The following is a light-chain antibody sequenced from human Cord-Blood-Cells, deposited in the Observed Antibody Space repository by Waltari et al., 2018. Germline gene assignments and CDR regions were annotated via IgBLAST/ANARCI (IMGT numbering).Light chain of an antibody. CDR1: QSIISR. V-gene: IGKV1-5*01. Sequence: DIQMTQSPSTLSASVGDRVTITCRASQSIISRLAWYQQKPGKAPKLLIYDASSLESGVPSRFSGSGSGTEFTLTISSLQPDDFATYYCQQYNSYWTFGQGTKVEIK. CDR2: DAS. CDR3: QQYNSYWT. J-gene: IGKJ1*01.